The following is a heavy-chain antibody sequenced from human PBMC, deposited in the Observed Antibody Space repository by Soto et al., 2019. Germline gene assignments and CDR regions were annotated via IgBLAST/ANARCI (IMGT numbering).Heavy chain of an antibody. Sequence: SETLSLTCTVSGGSISSYYWSWIRQPPGKGLEWIGYIYYSGSTNYNPSLKSRVTISVDTSKNQFSLKLSSVTAADTAVYYCARHSSSLQEFDYWGQGTLVTVSS. CDR1: GGSISSYY. D-gene: IGHD6-6*01. V-gene: IGHV4-59*01. CDR2: IYYSGST. J-gene: IGHJ4*02. CDR3: ARHSSSLQEFDY.